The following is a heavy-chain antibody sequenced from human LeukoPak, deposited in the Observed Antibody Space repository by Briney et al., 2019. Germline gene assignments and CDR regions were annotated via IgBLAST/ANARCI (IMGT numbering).Heavy chain of an antibody. J-gene: IGHJ2*01. D-gene: IGHD2-15*01. CDR3: ARVARMTPSHRYFDL. CDR2: ISAYNGNT. V-gene: IGHV1-18*01. CDR1: GFTFTSYG. Sequence: GGSLRLSCAASGFTFTSYGISWVRQAPGQGLEWMGWISAYNGNTNYAQKLQGRVTMTTDTSTSTAYMELRSLRSDDTAVYYCARVARMTPSHRYFDLWGRGTLVTVSS.